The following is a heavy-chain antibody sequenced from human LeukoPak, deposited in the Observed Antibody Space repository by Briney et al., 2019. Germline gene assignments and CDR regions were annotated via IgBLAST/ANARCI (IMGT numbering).Heavy chain of an antibody. CDR2: ISGSGGST. CDR1: GSTFSSYA. D-gene: IGHD6-13*01. J-gene: IGHJ5*02. Sequence: PGGSLRLSCAASGSTFSSYAMSWVRQAPGKGLEWVSSISGSGGSTYYADSVKGRFTISRDNSKNTLYLQMNSLRAEDTAVYYCARGGSSWYAVWFDPWGQGTLVTVSS. V-gene: IGHV3-23*01. CDR3: ARGGSSWYAVWFDP.